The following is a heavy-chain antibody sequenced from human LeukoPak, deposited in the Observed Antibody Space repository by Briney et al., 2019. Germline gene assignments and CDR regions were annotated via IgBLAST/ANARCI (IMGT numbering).Heavy chain of an antibody. CDR1: GFTFSSYA. Sequence: GGSLRLSCAASGFTFSSYAMHWVRQAPGKGLEWVAVISYDGSNKYYADSVKGRFTISRDNSKNTLYLQMNSLRAEDTAVYYCASGPRSFDYWGQGTLVTVSS. V-gene: IGHV3-30-3*01. CDR3: ASGPRSFDY. CDR2: ISYDGSNK. J-gene: IGHJ4*02.